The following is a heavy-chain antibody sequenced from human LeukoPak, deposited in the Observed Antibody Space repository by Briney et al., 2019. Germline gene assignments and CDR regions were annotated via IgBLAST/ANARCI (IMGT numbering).Heavy chain of an antibody. CDR3: ARDLGAAFDI. J-gene: IGHJ3*02. V-gene: IGHV3-74*01. CDR1: GFSFSDYW. Sequence: PGGSLRLSCAASGFSFSDYWMHWVRQAPGKGLVWVSRLNSYGSSTSYAGSVKGRFTISRDNAKNTLYLQMNSLRAEDTAVYYCARDLGAAFDIWGQGTMVTVSS. D-gene: IGHD4/OR15-4a*01. CDR2: LNSYGSST.